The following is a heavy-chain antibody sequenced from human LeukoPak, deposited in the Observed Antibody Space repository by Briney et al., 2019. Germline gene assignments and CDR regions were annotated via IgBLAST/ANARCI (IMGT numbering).Heavy chain of an antibody. V-gene: IGHV3-30*04. Sequence: GGSLRLSCAASGFTFSSYAMHWVRQAPGKGLEWVAVISYDGSNKYYADSVKGRFTISRDNAKNSLYLQMNSLRAEDTAVYYCARGRPSGCWGQGTLVTVSS. D-gene: IGHD3-10*01. J-gene: IGHJ4*02. CDR1: GFTFSSYA. CDR2: ISYDGSNK. CDR3: ARGRPSGC.